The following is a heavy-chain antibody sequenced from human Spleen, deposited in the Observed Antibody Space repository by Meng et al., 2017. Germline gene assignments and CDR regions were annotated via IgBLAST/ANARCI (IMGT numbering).Heavy chain of an antibody. V-gene: IGHV3-23*01. J-gene: IGHJ6*02. Sequence: GESLKISCAASGFSFSRYAMSWVRQAPGKGLEWVSSISGDSTYYADSGKGRFTISRDNSENTLHLQMNSLRAEDTAVYYCAMRLDSGYYYYGMDVWGQGTTVTVSS. CDR2: ISGDST. CDR1: GFSFSRYA. CDR3: AMRLDSGYYYYGMDV. D-gene: IGHD1-1*01.